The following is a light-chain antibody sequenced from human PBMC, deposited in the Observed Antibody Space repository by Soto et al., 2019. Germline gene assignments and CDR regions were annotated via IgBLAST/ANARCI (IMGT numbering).Light chain of an antibody. J-gene: IGKJ1*01. CDR1: QSFSSTF. CDR3: QKYDSSVT. CDR2: GAS. V-gene: IGKV3-20*01. Sequence: EILLTQSPDSLSLSPGDRATLSSRAGQSFSSTFFARYQQKPGQAPRLLIYGASSRATGIPDRFSGSGVGTDFNLISNRQEPEAYAVYNCQKYDSSVTFGQVTKVAIK.